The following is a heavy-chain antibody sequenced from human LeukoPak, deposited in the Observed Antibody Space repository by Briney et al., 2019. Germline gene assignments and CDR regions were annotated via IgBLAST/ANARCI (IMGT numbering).Heavy chain of an antibody. V-gene: IGHV3-21*01. Sequence: GGSLRLSCAASGFTFSSYSMNWVRQAPGKGLEWVSSISSSSSYIYYADSVKGRFTISRDNAKNSLCLQMNSLRAEDTAVYYCARDSPVQLGHNWFDPWGQGTLVTVSS. J-gene: IGHJ5*02. CDR2: ISSSSSYI. CDR3: ARDSPVQLGHNWFDP. D-gene: IGHD2-2*01. CDR1: GFTFSSYS.